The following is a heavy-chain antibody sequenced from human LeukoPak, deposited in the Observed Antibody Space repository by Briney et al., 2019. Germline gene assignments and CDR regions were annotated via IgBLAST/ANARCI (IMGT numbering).Heavy chain of an antibody. CDR1: GGSISSYY. CDR2: IYYSGST. CDR3: ARGLRVVPAARGWFDP. D-gene: IGHD2-2*01. V-gene: IGHV4-59*01. Sequence: SETLSLTCTVSGGSISSYYWTWIRQPPGKGLEWIGYIYYSGSTNYNPALKSRVTTSVDTSKNQFSLKLSSVTAADTAVYYCARGLRVVPAARGWFDPWGQGTLVTVSS. J-gene: IGHJ5*02.